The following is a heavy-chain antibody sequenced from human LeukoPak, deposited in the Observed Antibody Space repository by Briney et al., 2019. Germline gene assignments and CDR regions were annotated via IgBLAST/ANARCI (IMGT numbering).Heavy chain of an antibody. CDR2: ISAYNGNT. D-gene: IGHD3-22*01. CDR3: ARDITYYYDSSAFDI. J-gene: IGHJ3*02. Sequence: ASVKVSCKASGYTFTSYGISWVRQAPGQGLEWMGWISAYNGNTNYAQKLQGRVTMTTDTSTSTAYMELRSLRSDDTAVYYCARDITYYYDSSAFDIWGQGTMVTVSS. V-gene: IGHV1-18*01. CDR1: GYTFTSYG.